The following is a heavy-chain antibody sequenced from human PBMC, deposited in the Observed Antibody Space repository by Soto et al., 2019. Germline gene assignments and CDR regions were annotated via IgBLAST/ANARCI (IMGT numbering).Heavy chain of an antibody. J-gene: IGHJ3*02. CDR1: GYTFIGYY. V-gene: IGHV1-2*04. D-gene: IGHD3-3*01. Sequence: ASVKVSCKASGYTFIGYYMHWVRQAPGQGLEWMGWINPNSGGTNYAQKFQGWVTMTRDTSISTAYMELSRLRSDDTAVYYCARGAGYDFWSGADDAFDIWGQGTMVTVSS. CDR3: ARGAGYDFWSGADDAFDI. CDR2: INPNSGGT.